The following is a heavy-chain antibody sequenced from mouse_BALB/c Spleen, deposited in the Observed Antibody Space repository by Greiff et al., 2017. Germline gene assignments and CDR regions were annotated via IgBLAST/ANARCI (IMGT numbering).Heavy chain of an antibody. Sequence: QVQLQQSGAELVKPGASVKLSCKASGYTFTSYDINWVRQRPEQGLEWCGWIFPGDGSTKYNEKFKGKATLTTDKSSSTAYMQLSRLTSEDSAVYFCAKNIYYYGSSYFDYWGQGTTLTVSS. J-gene: IGHJ2*01. CDR1: GYTFTSYD. V-gene: IGHV1S56*01. CDR2: IFPGDGST. CDR3: AKNIYYYGSSYFDY. D-gene: IGHD1-1*01.